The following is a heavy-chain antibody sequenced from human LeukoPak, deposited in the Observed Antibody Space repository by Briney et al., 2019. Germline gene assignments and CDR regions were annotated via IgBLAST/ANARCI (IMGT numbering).Heavy chain of an antibody. V-gene: IGHV3-30*01. D-gene: IGHD1-14*01. CDR3: AREAGEPDLNFDY. Sequence: GRSLRLSCAASGFTFSSYAMHWVRQAPGKGLEWVAVISYDGSSKYYADSVKGRFTISRDNSKNTLYLQMNSLRAEDTAVYYCAREAGEPDLNFDYWGQGTLVTVSS. CDR2: ISYDGSSK. J-gene: IGHJ4*02. CDR1: GFTFSSYA.